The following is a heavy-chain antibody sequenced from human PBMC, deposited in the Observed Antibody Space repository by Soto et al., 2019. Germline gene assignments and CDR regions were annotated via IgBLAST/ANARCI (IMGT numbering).Heavy chain of an antibody. CDR1: GGTFSSYA. Sequence: SVKVSCKASGGTFSSYAISWVRQAPGQGLEWMGGIIPIFGTANYAQKFQGRVTITADESTSTAYMELSSLRSEDTAVYYCTTLRGGSRWSHAEYLQHWGQGTLVTVPS. J-gene: IGHJ1*01. CDR2: IIPIFGTA. D-gene: IGHD6-13*01. CDR3: TTLRGGSRWSHAEYLQH. V-gene: IGHV1-69*13.